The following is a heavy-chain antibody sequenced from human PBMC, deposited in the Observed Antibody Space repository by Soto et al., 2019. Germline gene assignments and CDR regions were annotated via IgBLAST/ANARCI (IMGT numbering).Heavy chain of an antibody. D-gene: IGHD4-17*01. V-gene: IGHV5-51*01. CDR3: ARPTDYHYGMQV. CDR1: GYNFHTYW. CDR2: IYPHDSDT. J-gene: IGHJ6*02. Sequence: GESLKISCKGPGYNFHTYWIAWVRQMPGKGLEWMGFIYPHDSDTRYSPSFRGQVTISVDKSINTAYLQWTSLKASDTAIYFCARPTDYHYGMQVWGQGTTVTVSS.